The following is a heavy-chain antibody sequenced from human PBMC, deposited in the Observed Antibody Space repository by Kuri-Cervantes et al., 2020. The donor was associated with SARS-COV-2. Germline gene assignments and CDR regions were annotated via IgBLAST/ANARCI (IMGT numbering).Heavy chain of an antibody. CDR3: ARGEWDIVVVPAAMASFGWFDP. CDR1: GYTFTGYD. D-gene: IGHD2-2*01. J-gene: IGHJ5*02. CDR2: MNPNSGNT. Sequence: ASVKVSCKASGYTFTGYDINWVRQATGQGLEWMGWMNPNSGNTGYAQKFQGRVTMTRNTSISTAYMELSSLRSEDTAVYYCARGEWDIVVVPAAMASFGWFDPWGQGTLVTVSS. V-gene: IGHV1-8*02.